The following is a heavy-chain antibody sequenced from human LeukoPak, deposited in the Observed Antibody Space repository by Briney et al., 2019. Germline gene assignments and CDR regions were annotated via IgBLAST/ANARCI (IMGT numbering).Heavy chain of an antibody. CDR2: ISSSSSTI. D-gene: IGHD3-10*01. J-gene: IGHJ6*03. CDR3: ARDMDYYGSGSYYSPYYMDV. CDR1: GFTFSSYE. V-gene: IGHV3-48*03. Sequence: PGGSLRLSCAASGFTFSSYEMNWVRQAPGKGLEWFSYISSSSSTIYYADSVKGRFTISRDNAKNSLYLQMNSLRAEDTAVYYCARDMDYYGSGSYYSPYYMDVWGKGTTVTVSS.